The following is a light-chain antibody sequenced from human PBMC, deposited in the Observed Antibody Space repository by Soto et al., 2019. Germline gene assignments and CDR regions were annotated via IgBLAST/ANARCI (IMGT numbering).Light chain of an antibody. CDR3: QEYNNWRPIT. Sequence: IVITQSPATLSVSPGERATLSCRASQSIGSKLAWYQQKPGQSPRLLMYGASTRATGIPVRFSGSGSGTEFTLTITSLXSEDFAVYYCQEYNNWRPITFGGGTKVDIK. J-gene: IGKJ4*01. CDR1: QSIGSK. V-gene: IGKV3-15*01. CDR2: GAS.